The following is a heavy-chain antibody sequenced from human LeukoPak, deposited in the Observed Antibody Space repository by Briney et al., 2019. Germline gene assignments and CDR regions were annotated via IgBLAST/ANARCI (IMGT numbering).Heavy chain of an antibody. CDR2: IYYSGNS. Sequence: PSETLSLTCTVSGGSISSDNYYWVWIRQPPGKGLEWIGSIYYSGNSYYNPSLKSRVTISVDTSKNQFSLKLSSVTAADTSVYYCASISDPRSHYYYYMDVWGKGTTVTVSS. D-gene: IGHD3-3*02. V-gene: IGHV4-39*01. CDR1: GGSISSDNYY. J-gene: IGHJ6*03. CDR3: ASISDPRSHYYYYMDV.